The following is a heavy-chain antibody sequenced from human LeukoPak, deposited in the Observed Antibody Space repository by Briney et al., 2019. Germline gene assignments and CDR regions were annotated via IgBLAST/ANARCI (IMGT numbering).Heavy chain of an antibody. J-gene: IGHJ6*02. CDR2: ISGSGGST. CDR1: GFTFSSYA. V-gene: IGHV3-23*01. D-gene: IGHD6-19*01. CDR3: AKSPYSSGWYYYYYGMDV. Sequence: PGGSLRLSCAASGFTFSSYAMSWVRQAPGKGLEWVSAISGSGGSTYYADSVKGRFTISRDNSKNTLYLQMNSLRAEDTAVYYCAKSPYSSGWYYYYYGMDVWGQGTTVIVSS.